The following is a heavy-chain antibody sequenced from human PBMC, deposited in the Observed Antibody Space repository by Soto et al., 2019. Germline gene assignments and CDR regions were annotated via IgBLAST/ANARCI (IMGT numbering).Heavy chain of an antibody. Sequence: QVQLVQSGAEMREPGSSVKVSCKASGGTFSSSAINWLRQAPGQGPEWIGGLSPTFGTANYIEKFRGRVTITADTSTSTAYMEVSSLPSEDTAMYFCARSETAGHRGFDIWGQGTMVTVSS. V-gene: IGHV1-69*06. J-gene: IGHJ3*02. CDR2: LSPTFGTA. D-gene: IGHD6-19*01. CDR3: ARSETAGHRGFDI. CDR1: GGTFSSSA.